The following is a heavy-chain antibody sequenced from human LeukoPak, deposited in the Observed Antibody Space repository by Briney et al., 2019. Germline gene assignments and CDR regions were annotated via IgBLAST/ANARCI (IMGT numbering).Heavy chain of an antibody. CDR2: IWYDGSNK. Sequence: GRSLRLSCAASGFTFRSYGMHWVRQAPGKGLEWVAIIWYDGSNKYYADSVKGRFTISRDNSKNTLYLQMNSLRAEDTAVYCCATGGVTLFDYWGQGTLVTVSS. CDR1: GFTFRSYG. D-gene: IGHD3-10*01. V-gene: IGHV3-33*01. J-gene: IGHJ4*02. CDR3: ATGGVTLFDY.